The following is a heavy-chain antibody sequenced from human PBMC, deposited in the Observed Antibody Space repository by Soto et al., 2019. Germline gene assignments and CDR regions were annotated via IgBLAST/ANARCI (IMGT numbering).Heavy chain of an antibody. CDR1: GYTFTGYY. Sequence: ASVKVSCKASGYTFTGYYMHWVRQAPGQGLEWMGWINPNSGGTNYAQKFQGRVTMTRDTSISTAYMELSRLRSDDMAVYYCARRNYGGDYGMDVWGQGTKVTVSS. CDR3: ARRNYGGDYGMDV. V-gene: IGHV1-2*02. D-gene: IGHD2-21*01. J-gene: IGHJ6*02. CDR2: INPNSGGT.